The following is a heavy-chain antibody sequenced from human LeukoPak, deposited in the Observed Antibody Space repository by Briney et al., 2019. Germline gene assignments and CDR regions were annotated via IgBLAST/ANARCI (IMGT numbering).Heavy chain of an antibody. Sequence: ASVKVSCKASGYTFTSYYMHWVRQAPGQGLEWMGWINPNSGGTNYAQKFQGRVTMTRDTSISTAYMGLSRLRSDDTAVYYCARPQRGYGSGSFDAFDIWGQGTMVTVSS. D-gene: IGHD3-10*01. CDR1: GYTFTSYY. J-gene: IGHJ3*02. CDR2: INPNSGGT. V-gene: IGHV1-2*02. CDR3: ARPQRGYGSGSFDAFDI.